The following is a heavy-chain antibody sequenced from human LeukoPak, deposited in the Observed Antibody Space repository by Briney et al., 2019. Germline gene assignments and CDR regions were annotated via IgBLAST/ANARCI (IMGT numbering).Heavy chain of an antibody. V-gene: IGHV1-8*01. D-gene: IGHD6-13*01. CDR1: GYTFTSYD. CDR3: ARGARIAAAGLTLGY. CDR2: MNPNSGNT. Sequence: ASVKVSCKASGYTFTSYDINWVRQAPGQGLEWMGWMNPNSGNTDYAQKFQGRVTMTRNTSISTAYMELSSLRSEDTAVYYCARGARIAAAGLTLGYWGQGTLVTVSS. J-gene: IGHJ4*02.